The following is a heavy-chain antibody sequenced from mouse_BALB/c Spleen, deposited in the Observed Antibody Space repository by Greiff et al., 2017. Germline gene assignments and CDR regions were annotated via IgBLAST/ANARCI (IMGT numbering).Heavy chain of an antibody. CDR2: IYPGDGDT. Sequence: VKLMESGPELVKPGASVKISCKASGYAFSSSWMNWVKQRPGQGLEWIGRIYPGDGDTNYNGKFKGKATLTADKSSSTAYMQLSSLTSVDSAVYFCARTGVAYWGQGTLVTVS. CDR1: GYAFSSSW. J-gene: IGHJ3*01. CDR3: ARTGVAY. V-gene: IGHV1-82*01.